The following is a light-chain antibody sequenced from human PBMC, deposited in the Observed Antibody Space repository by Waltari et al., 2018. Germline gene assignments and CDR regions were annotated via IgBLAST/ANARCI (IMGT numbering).Light chain of an antibody. CDR2: DAS. V-gene: IGKV3-11*01. J-gene: IGKJ5*01. Sequence: EIVLTQSPATLSLSPGERATLSCRASQSVSSYLACYQQKPGQAPRLLIYDASNSATGIPARCSGSGSGTDFTLTISSREPEDFAVYYCQQRSNWPPLITFGQGTRLEIK. CDR1: QSVSSY. CDR3: QQRSNWPPLIT.